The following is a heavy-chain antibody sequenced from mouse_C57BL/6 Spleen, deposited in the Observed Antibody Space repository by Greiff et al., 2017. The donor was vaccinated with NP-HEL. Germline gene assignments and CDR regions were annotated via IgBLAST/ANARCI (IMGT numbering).Heavy chain of an antibody. J-gene: IGHJ4*01. CDR1: GFTFSDYG. V-gene: IGHV5-17*01. CDR2: ISSGSSTI. Sequence: EVQLVESGGGLVKPGGSLKLSCAASGFTFSDYGMHWVRQAPEKGLEWVAYISSGSSTIYYADTVKGRFTISRDNAKNTLFLQMTSLRSEDTAMYYCARKDYGTLYAMDYWGQGTSVTVSS. CDR3: ARKDYGTLYAMDY. D-gene: IGHD1-1*01.